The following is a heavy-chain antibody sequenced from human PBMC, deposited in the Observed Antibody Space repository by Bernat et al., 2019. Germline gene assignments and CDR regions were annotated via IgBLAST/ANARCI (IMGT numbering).Heavy chain of an antibody. D-gene: IGHD5-12*01. J-gene: IGHJ5*02. Sequence: VQLLESGGGLVQPGGSLRLSCAASGFTFSSYAMHWVRQAPGKGLEWVAVISYDGSNKYYADSVKGRFTISRDNSKNTLYLQMNSLRAEDTAVYYCAREKRGPSNWFDPWGQGTLVTVSS. V-gene: IGHV3-30-3*01. CDR2: ISYDGSNK. CDR1: GFTFSSYA. CDR3: AREKRGPSNWFDP.